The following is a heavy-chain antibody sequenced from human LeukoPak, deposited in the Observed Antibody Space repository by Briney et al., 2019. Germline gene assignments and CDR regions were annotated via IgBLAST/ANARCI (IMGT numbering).Heavy chain of an antibody. Sequence: PSETLSLTCTVSGGSISSYYWSWIRRPPGKGLEWIGYIYYSGSTNYNPSLKSRVTISVDTSKNQFSLKLSSVTAADTAVYYCARLYSYGGILGFDYWGQGTLVTVSS. CDR2: IYYSGST. D-gene: IGHD5-18*01. J-gene: IGHJ4*02. CDR1: GGSISSYY. V-gene: IGHV4-59*01. CDR3: ARLYSYGGILGFDY.